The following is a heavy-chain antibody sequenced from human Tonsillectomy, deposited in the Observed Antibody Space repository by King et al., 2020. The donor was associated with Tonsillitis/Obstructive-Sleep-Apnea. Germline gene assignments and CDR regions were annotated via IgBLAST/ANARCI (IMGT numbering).Heavy chain of an antibody. J-gene: IGHJ3*01. CDR3: AGRNQEAFDL. CDR1: DGSINSSYFY. Sequence: QLQESGPGLVKPSETLSLTCTVSDGSINSSYFYWGWIRQPPGKGLEYIGSIYYSGNSYYNPSLKSRVTISVDTSKNQFSLKVTSVTATDTAVYYCAGRNQEAFDLWGLGTLVTVSS. CDR2: IYYSGNS. V-gene: IGHV4-39*01.